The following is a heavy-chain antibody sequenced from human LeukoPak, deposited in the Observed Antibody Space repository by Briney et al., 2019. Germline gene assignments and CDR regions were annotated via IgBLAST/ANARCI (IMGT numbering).Heavy chain of an antibody. CDR3: AIDPQRGIAARPPAWGFDP. CDR1: GYTFTSYG. Sequence: ASVTVSCKASGYTFTSYGISWVRQAPGQGLERMGWISAYNGNTNYAQKLQGRVTMTTDTSTSTAYMELRSLRSADTAVYYCAIDPQRGIAARPPAWGFDPWGQGTLVTVSS. J-gene: IGHJ5*02. CDR2: ISAYNGNT. D-gene: IGHD6-6*01. V-gene: IGHV1-18*01.